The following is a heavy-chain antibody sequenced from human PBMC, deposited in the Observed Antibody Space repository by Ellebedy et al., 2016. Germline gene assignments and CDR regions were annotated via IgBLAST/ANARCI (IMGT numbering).Heavy chain of an antibody. Sequence: SVKVSXXASGGTFSSYAISWVRQAPGQGLEWMGRIIPIFGTANYAQKFQGRVTITADESTSTAYMELSSLRSEDTAVYYCARVAYDFWSGRGARAYNWFDPWGQGTLVIVSS. CDR3: ARVAYDFWSGRGARAYNWFDP. CDR1: GGTFSSYA. CDR2: IIPIFGTA. V-gene: IGHV1-69*13. J-gene: IGHJ5*02. D-gene: IGHD3-3*01.